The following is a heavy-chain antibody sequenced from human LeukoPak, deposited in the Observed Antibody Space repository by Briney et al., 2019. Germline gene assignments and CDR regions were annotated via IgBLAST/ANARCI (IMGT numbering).Heavy chain of an antibody. CDR1: GFTFSSYG. CDR3: AKKQQAGTGWNYMDV. Sequence: PGRSLRLSCAASGFTFSSYGMHWVRQAPGKGLEWVAVISYDGSNKYYADSVKGRFTISRDNSKNTLYLHMNSLRAEDTAVYHCAKKQQAGTGWNYMDVWGTGTTVTVSS. V-gene: IGHV3-30*18. D-gene: IGHD1-1*01. J-gene: IGHJ6*03. CDR2: ISYDGSNK.